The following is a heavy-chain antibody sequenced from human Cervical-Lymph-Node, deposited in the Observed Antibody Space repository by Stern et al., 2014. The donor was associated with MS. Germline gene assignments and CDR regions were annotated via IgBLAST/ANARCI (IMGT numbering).Heavy chain of an antibody. CDR2: ISPNSGGT. V-gene: IGHV1-2*04. D-gene: IGHD1-26*01. Sequence: QVQLVQSGAEVKKPGASVKVSCKASGYTFPGYYMHWVRQAPGQGLEWMGWISPNSGGTNYAQKFQGWVTMTRDTSISTAYMELSRLRSDDTAVYYCARASGSSPNRLFDPWGQGTLVTVSS. CDR3: ARASGSSPNRLFDP. CDR1: GYTFPGYY. J-gene: IGHJ5*02.